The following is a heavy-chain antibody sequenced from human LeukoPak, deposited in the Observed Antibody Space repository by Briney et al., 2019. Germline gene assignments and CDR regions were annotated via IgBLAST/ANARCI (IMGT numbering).Heavy chain of an antibody. CDR1: GDSISTSNSY. J-gene: IGHJ4*02. V-gene: IGHV4-39*07. Sequence: SETLSLTCTVSGDSISTSNSYWGWIRQPPGKGLEWIGSIYYSGSTYYNPSLKSRVTVSVDTSKNQFSLKLSSVTAADMAVYYCARFNSGSYQHYFDYWGQGTLVTVSS. D-gene: IGHD1-26*01. CDR2: IYYSGST. CDR3: ARFNSGSYQHYFDY.